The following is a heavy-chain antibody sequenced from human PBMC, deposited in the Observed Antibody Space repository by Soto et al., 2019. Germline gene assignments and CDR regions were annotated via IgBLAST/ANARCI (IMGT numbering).Heavy chain of an antibody. CDR3: APKGPAAWALDY. J-gene: IGHJ4*02. Sequence: HITLKESGPTLVRPTQTLTLTCAFSGFSLSTSGVGVGWIRQPPGKALEWLAVIYWDDSKHYRPSLRSRLTITDATAKSQVVLTMANMDPIDTGTYYSAPKGPAAWALDYWGQGTLVTVSS. V-gene: IGHV2-5*02. CDR1: GFSLSTSGVG. CDR2: IYWDDSK. D-gene: IGHD6-25*01.